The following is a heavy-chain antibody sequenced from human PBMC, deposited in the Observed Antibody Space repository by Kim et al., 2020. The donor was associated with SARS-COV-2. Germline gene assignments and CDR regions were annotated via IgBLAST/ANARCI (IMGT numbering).Heavy chain of an antibody. V-gene: IGHV4-31*03. J-gene: IGHJ4*02. D-gene: IGHD3-10*01. CDR2: IYYSGST. CDR1: GGSISSGGYY. Sequence: SETLSLTCTVSGGSISSGGYYWSWIRQHPGKGLEWIGYIYYSGSTYYNPSLKSRVTISVDTSKNQFSLKLSSVTAADTAVYYCARESSGDYYGSGSRYFFDYWGQGTLVTVSS. CDR3: ARESSGDYYGSGSRYFFDY.